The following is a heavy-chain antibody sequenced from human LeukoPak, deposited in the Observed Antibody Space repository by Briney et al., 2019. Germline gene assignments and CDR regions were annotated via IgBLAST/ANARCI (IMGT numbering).Heavy chain of an antibody. J-gene: IGHJ6*02. CDR1: GFTFNTYG. D-gene: IGHD3-10*01. Sequence: GGSLRLSCAASGFTFNTYGMNWVRQAPGKGLEWVAIIWYDGGIKYYADSVKGRFTISRDNSENTLYLQMNSLRAEDTAVYYCARDPSGGMDVWGQGTTVTVSS. CDR2: IWYDGGIK. V-gene: IGHV3-33*01. CDR3: ARDPSGGMDV.